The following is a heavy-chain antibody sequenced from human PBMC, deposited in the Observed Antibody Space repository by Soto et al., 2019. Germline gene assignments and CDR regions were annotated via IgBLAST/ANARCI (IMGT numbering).Heavy chain of an antibody. CDR1: GFVVTSNY. Sequence: EVQLVEWGGGLVQPGGSLRLSCVASGFVVTSNYMSWVRQGPGKGLHWVSVIYMGGNTNYADSVKGRFTISRDNYKNSVSLQMTSLRVEDTAMYYCARAQCSGASCYFAAWGQGTLVTVSS. D-gene: IGHD2-15*01. J-gene: IGHJ4*02. CDR2: IYMGGNT. V-gene: IGHV3-66*01. CDR3: ARAQCSGASCYFAA.